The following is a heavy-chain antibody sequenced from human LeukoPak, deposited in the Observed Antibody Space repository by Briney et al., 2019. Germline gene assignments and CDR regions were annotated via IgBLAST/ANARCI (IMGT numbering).Heavy chain of an antibody. J-gene: IGHJ3*02. D-gene: IGHD5-12*01. CDR3: ASVGYSGYEGAFVI. V-gene: IGHV1-2*02. Sequence: ASVKVSCKASGYTFTGYYMHWVRQAPGQGLDWMGWINPNSGGTNYAQKFQGRVTMTRDTSISTAYMELSRLRSDDTAVYYCASVGYSGYEGAFVIWGQGTMVTVSS. CDR2: INPNSGGT. CDR1: GYTFTGYY.